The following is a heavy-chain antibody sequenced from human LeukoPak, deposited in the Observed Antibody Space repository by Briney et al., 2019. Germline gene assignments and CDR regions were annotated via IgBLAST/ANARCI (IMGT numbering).Heavy chain of an antibody. Sequence: NAGGSLRLSCAASGFTFSDYYMSWIRQAPGKGLEWVSYISSSGSTIYYADSVKGRFTISRDNAKNSLYLQMNSLRAEDTAVYYCARSSTRDSSGWYPFDYWGQGTLVTVSS. D-gene: IGHD6-19*01. CDR3: ARSSTRDSSGWYPFDY. V-gene: IGHV3-11*01. CDR2: ISSSGSTI. J-gene: IGHJ4*02. CDR1: GFTFSDYY.